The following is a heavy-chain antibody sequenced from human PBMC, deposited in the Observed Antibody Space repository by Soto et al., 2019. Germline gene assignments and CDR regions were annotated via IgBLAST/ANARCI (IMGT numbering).Heavy chain of an antibody. V-gene: IGHV4-31*03. CDR3: ARGAIGVVPAASEGWFDP. CDR1: GGSISSGGYY. J-gene: IGHJ5*02. CDR2: IYYSGST. Sequence: QVQLQESGPGLVKPSQTLSLTCTVSGGSISSGGYYWSWIRQHPGKGLEWIGYIYYSGSTYYNPSLKSRVTISVDTSKNQFSLKLSSVTAADTAVYYCARGAIGVVPAASEGWFDPWGQGTLVTVSS. D-gene: IGHD2-2*01.